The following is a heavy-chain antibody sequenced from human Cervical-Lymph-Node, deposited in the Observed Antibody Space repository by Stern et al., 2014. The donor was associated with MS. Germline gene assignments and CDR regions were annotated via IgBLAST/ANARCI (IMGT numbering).Heavy chain of an antibody. CDR3: VRGGSSLEY. D-gene: IGHD3-16*01. J-gene: IGHJ4*02. CDR2: INVNNDNT. CDR1: GYSFTSYY. Sequence: QVQLVQSGAEVKKPGASVKVSCKASGYSFTSYYLSWVRQAPGQGLEWMGWINVNNDNTRYAEKLQGRVTLTADTSTSTAYMELRSLRSDDTAIYYCVRGGSSLEYWGQGALVTVSS. V-gene: IGHV1-18*01.